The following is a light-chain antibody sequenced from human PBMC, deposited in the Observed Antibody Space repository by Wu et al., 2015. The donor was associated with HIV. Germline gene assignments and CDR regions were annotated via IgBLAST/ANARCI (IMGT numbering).Light chain of an antibody. J-gene: IGKJ2*01. CDR1: QGINSA. V-gene: IGKV1-13*02. CDR2: DAS. Sequence: AIQLTQSPSSLSASVGDRVTITCRASQGINSALAWYQQKPGKTPKLLIYDASSLQSGVPSRFSGRGSGTDFTLTIRSLQPEDSATYYCQQGRTFGQGTKLEI. CDR3: QQGRT.